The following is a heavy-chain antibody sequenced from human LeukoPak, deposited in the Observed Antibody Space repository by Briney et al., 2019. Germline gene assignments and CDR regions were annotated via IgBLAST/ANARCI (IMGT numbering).Heavy chain of an antibody. CDR2: IIPILGKA. J-gene: IGHJ4*02. D-gene: IGHD5-18*01. V-gene: IGHV1-69*11. CDR1: GGTFSSYA. CDR3: ARVDGVTTAMVTTYFDC. Sequence: SVKVSCKASGGTFSSYAISWVRQAPGQGLEWMGRIIPILGKANYAQKFQGRVTITADESTSTAYMELSSLRSEDTAVYYCARVDGVTTAMVTTYFDCWGQGTLVTVSS.